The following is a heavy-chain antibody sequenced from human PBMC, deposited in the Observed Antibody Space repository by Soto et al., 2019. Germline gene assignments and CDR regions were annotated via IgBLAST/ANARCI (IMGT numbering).Heavy chain of an antibody. V-gene: IGHV3-73*01. CDR2: IGSKGETYAT. D-gene: IGHD3-22*01. J-gene: IGHJ1*01. CDR3: VSDYYDALHLLVFQH. CDR1: GFTFGASA. Sequence: GGSLRLSCAASGFTFGASALQWVRQASGKGLEWLGRIGSKGETYATAYAASVKGRFTISRDDSKSTAYLQMNSLESEDTAVYYCVSDYYDALHLLVFQHWGQGTLVTVSS.